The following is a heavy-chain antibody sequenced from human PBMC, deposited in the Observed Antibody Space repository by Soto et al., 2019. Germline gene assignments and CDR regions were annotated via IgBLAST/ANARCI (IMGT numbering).Heavy chain of an antibody. CDR2: IYYSGST. D-gene: IGHD1-1*01. V-gene: IGHV4-59*01. Sequence: KTSETLSLTCTVSGGSISSYYWSWIRQPPGKGLEWIGYIYYSGSTNYNPSLKSRVTISVDTSKNRFSLKLSSVTAADTAVYYCATNSGGYYYYGMDVWGQGTTVTVSS. J-gene: IGHJ6*02. CDR3: ATNSGGYYYYGMDV. CDR1: GGSISSYY.